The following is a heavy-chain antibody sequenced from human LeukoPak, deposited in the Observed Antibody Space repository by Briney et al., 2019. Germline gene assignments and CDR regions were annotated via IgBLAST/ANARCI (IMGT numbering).Heavy chain of an antibody. V-gene: IGHV1-18*01. CDR2: FDPSNGDT. CDR1: GYTVTNYG. D-gene: IGHD3-22*01. J-gene: IGHJ4*02. CDR3: SRDRILGYFDGDLFNF. Sequence: ASVKVSCKASGYTVTNYGIAWVRQAPGQGLEWMGDFDPSNGDTNCAQNLQGRLTLTTDTSTNTAYMELGSLRSDDTAVYYCSRDRILGYFDGDLFNFWGQGTLVTVSS.